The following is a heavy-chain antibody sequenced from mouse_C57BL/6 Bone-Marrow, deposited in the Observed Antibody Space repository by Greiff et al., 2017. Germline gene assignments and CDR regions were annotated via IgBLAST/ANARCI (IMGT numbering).Heavy chain of an antibody. CDR1: GYTFTNYW. Sequence: QVQLQQSGAELVRPGTSVKMSCKASGYTFTNYWIGWAKQRPGHGLEWIGDIYPGGGYTNYNEKFKGKATLTADKSSSTAYMQLSSLTSEDSAIYYCAKIYYYGSSYAMDYWGQGTSVTVSS. CDR3: AKIYYYGSSYAMDY. J-gene: IGHJ4*01. V-gene: IGHV1-63*01. CDR2: IYPGGGYT. D-gene: IGHD1-1*01.